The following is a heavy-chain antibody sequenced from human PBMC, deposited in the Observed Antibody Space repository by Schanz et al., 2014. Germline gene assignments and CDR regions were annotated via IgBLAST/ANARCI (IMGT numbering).Heavy chain of an antibody. V-gene: IGHV1-18*01. Sequence: QVQLVQSGAEVKKPGASVKVSCKASGYTFTSYGIIWVRQAPGQGLEWLGWISGSNGNTNYTQKFQGRVTMTIDPSTSTAYRELRSLRSDDTAVFYCARDPSFSIVRIFTMVSYYYGVDVWGHGPTVTVS. CDR1: GYTFTSYG. J-gene: IGHJ6*02. D-gene: IGHD3-10*01. CDR3: ARDPSFSIVRIFTMVSYYYGVDV. CDR2: ISGSNGNT.